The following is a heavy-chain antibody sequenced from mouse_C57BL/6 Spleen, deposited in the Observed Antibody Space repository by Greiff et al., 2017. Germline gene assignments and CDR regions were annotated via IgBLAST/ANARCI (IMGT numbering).Heavy chain of an antibody. Sequence: VQLQQSGAELARPGASVKLSCKASGYTFTSYGISWVKQRTGQGLEWIGEIYPRSGNTYYNEKFKGKATLTADKSSSTAYMGLRSLTSEDSAVYFCAGEEDGLLRAYWGQGTLVTVSA. V-gene: IGHV1-81*01. D-gene: IGHD1-1*01. CDR2: IYPRSGNT. CDR3: AGEEDGLLRAY. CDR1: GYTFTSYG. J-gene: IGHJ3*01.